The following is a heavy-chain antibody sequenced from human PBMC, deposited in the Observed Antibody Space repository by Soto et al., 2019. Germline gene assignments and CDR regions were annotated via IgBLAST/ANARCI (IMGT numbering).Heavy chain of an antibody. CDR2: ISYDGSNN. D-gene: IGHD5-18*01. CDR3: AKHLVVGYSYGSTDY. V-gene: IGHV3-30*18. J-gene: IGHJ4*02. CDR1: GFTFSSYG. Sequence: QVQLVESGGGVVQPGRSLRLSCAASGFTFSSYGMHWVRQAPGKGLEWVAVISYDGSNNYYADSVKGRFTISRDNSKNTLYLQMNSLRAEDTAVYYCAKHLVVGYSYGSTDYWGQGTLVTVSS.